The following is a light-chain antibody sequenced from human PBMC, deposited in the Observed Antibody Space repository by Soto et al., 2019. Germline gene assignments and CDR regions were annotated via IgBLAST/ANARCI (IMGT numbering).Light chain of an antibody. V-gene: IGKV3-20*01. J-gene: IGKJ2*01. CDR3: QHYGGSPYT. Sequence: EIVFTQSPGTLSLSPGERATLSCRARQRVSHSYLAWYQQKHGQAPRLLILGASSRATGIPDRFSGRGPGTDFALTISGLEREDVAVYYCQHYGGSPYTFGQGTKLEIK. CDR2: GAS. CDR1: QRVSHSY.